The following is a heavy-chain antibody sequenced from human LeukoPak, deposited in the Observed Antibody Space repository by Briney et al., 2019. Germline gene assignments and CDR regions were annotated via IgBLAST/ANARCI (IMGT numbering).Heavy chain of an antibody. CDR2: ISGDGGST. CDR1: GFTFDDYA. J-gene: IGHJ4*02. Sequence: PGGSLRLSCAASGFTFDDYAMHWVRQAPGKGLEWVSLISGDGGSTYYADSVKGRFTISRDNSKNSLYLQMNSLRTEDTALYYCAKARGYSYGTTYFDYWGQGTLVTASS. V-gene: IGHV3-43*02. D-gene: IGHD5-18*01. CDR3: AKARGYSYGTTYFDY.